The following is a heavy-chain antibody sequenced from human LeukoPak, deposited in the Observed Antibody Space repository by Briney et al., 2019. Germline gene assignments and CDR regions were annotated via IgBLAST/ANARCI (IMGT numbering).Heavy chain of an antibody. CDR1: GGSISSYY. CDR2: IYYSGST. CDR3: ARLYCSSTSCYIRGDGDY. V-gene: IGHV4-59*01. J-gene: IGHJ4*02. Sequence: PSETLSLTCTVSGGSISSYYWSWIRQPPGKGLEWIGYIYYSGSTNYNPSLKSRVTISVDTSKNQFSLKLSSVTAADTAVYYCARLYCSSTSCYIRGDGDYGGQGTLVTVSS. D-gene: IGHD2-2*02.